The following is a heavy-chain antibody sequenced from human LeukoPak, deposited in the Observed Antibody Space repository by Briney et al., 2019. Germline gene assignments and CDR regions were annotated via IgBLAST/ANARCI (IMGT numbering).Heavy chain of an antibody. CDR2: TSGSGGDT. CDR1: GFTFSSYA. J-gene: IGHJ4*02. CDR3: AKPREGSGSYYKSFFDS. V-gene: IGHV3-23*01. D-gene: IGHD3-10*01. Sequence: GGSLRLSCAASGFTFSSYAMSWVRQAPGKGLEWVSVTSGSGGDTNYADSVKGRFTIPRDNSKNTLYLQMNTLRAEDTAVYYCAKPREGSGSYYKSFFDSWGQGTLVTVSS.